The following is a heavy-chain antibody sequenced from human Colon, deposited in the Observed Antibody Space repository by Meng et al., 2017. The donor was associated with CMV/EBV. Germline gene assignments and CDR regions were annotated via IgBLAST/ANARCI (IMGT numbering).Heavy chain of an antibody. Sequence: GGSLRLSCAASGFRVSGYYMSWVRQAPGKGLEWVSVSFSDASTLSIQSVAGRFTVSRDTLRTTVYLQMNSLRVDDTAVFYCAREPDDGEGFDPWGQGALVTVSS. CDR3: AREPDDGEGFDP. CDR2: SFSDAST. V-gene: IGHV3-53*01. CDR1: GFRVSGYY. D-gene: IGHD1-1*01. J-gene: IGHJ5*02.